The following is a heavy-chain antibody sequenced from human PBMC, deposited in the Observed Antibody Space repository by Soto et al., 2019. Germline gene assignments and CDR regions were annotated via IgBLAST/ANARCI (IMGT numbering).Heavy chain of an antibody. CDR1: GYSFTSYW. D-gene: IGHD3-3*01. Sequence: LGESLKISCKGSGYSFTSYWIGWVRQMPGKGLEWMGIIYPGDSDTRYSPSFQGQVTISADKSISTAYLQWSSLKASDTAMYYCASTIFGVVIGDPGAYYYGMDVWGQGTTVTV. CDR2: IYPGDSDT. V-gene: IGHV5-51*01. CDR3: ASTIFGVVIGDPGAYYYGMDV. J-gene: IGHJ6*02.